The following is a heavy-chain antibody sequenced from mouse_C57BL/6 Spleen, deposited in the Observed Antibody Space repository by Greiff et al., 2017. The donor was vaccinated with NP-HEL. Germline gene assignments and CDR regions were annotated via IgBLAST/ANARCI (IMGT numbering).Heavy chain of an antibody. CDR2: IDPETGGT. CDR1: GYTFTDYE. CDR3: TKGYYHY. V-gene: IGHV1-15*01. Sequence: VKLQESGAELVRPGASVTLSCKASGYTFTDYEMHWVKQTPVHGLEWIGAIDPETGGTAYNQKFKGKAILTADKSSSTAYMELRSLTSEDSAVYYCTKGYYHYWGQGTTLTVSS. D-gene: IGHD2-3*01. J-gene: IGHJ2*01.